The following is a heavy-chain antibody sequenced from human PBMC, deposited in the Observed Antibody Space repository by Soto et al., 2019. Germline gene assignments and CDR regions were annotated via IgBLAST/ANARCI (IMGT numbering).Heavy chain of an antibody. CDR1: GFTVSSSY. CDR2: IYSAGNT. V-gene: IGHV3-66*01. CDR3: AIIPFWTYGMDV. Sequence: EVQVLESGGGLVQPGGSLRLSCAASGFTVSSSYMTWVRQAPGKGLEWVSVIYSAGNTYYADSVKGRFTISRDNSKNTVYLQMNSLRAEDTAVYYCAIIPFWTYGMDVWGQGTTVTVSS. D-gene: IGHD1-1*01. J-gene: IGHJ6*02.